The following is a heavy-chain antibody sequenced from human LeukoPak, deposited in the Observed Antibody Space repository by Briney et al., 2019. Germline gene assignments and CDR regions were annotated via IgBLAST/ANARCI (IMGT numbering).Heavy chain of an antibody. J-gene: IGHJ4*02. CDR2: IYSGGTT. D-gene: IGHD2-2*01. CDR1: GFTVSSNY. CDR3: ARGETSSYDY. V-gene: IGHV3-53*01. Sequence: GGSLRLSCAASGFTVSSNYMSWVRQAPGKGLEWVSVIYSGGTTYYADSVKGRFTISRDSSRNTLYLQMNSLRAEDTAVYYCARGETSSYDYWGQGTLVTVSS.